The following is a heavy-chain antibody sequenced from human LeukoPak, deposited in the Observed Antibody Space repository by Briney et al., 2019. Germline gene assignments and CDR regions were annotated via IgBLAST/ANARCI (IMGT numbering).Heavy chain of an antibody. CDR1: GGSIRSYF. CDR3: ARDSSPYDSSGYYDY. Sequence: SETLSLTCTVSGGSIRSYFWSWIRQPPGKGLEWIGYIYDSGSTNYNPSLRSRVTISVDTSNNQFSLKLTSVTAADTAVYYCARDSSPYDSSGYYDYWGQGTLVTVSS. CDR2: IYDSGST. V-gene: IGHV4-59*01. J-gene: IGHJ4*02. D-gene: IGHD3-22*01.